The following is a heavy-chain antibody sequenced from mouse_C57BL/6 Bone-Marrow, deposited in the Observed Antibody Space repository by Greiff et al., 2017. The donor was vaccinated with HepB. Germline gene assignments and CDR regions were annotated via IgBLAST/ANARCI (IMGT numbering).Heavy chain of an antibody. D-gene: IGHD2-4*01. CDR2: IDPENGDT. J-gene: IGHJ2*01. V-gene: IGHV14-4*01. CDR3: TTFYDYYFDY. Sequence: EVQLQQSGAELVRPGASVKLSCTASGFNIKDDYMHWVKQRPEQGLEWIGWIDPENGDTEYASKFQGKATITADTSSNTAYLQFSSLTSEDTAVYYCTTFYDYYFDYWGQGTTLTVSS. CDR1: GFNIKDDY.